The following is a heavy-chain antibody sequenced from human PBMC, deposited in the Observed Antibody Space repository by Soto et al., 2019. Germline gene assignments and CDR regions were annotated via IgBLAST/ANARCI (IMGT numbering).Heavy chain of an antibody. D-gene: IGHD6-13*01. V-gene: IGHV4-34*01. CDR1: GGSFSGYY. CDR2: INHSGGT. J-gene: IGHJ4*02. CDR3: ARTYSSRWSPFDY. Sequence: QVQLQQWGAGLLKPSETLSLTCAVYGGSFSGYYWSWIRQPPGKGLEWIGEINHSGGTNYNPSLKSRVTISLDTSKNQFSLKLSSVTAADPAVYYCARTYSSRWSPFDYWGQGTLVTVSS.